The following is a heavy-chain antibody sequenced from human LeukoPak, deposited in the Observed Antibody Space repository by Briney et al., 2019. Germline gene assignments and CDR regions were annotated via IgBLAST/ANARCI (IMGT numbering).Heavy chain of an antibody. D-gene: IGHD3-22*01. CDR3: ARKGDYYDSSGYYSTALDI. J-gene: IGHJ3*02. V-gene: IGHV3-66*01. CDR1: GFTVSSNY. Sequence: GGFLRLSCAASGFTVSSNYMSWVRQAPGKGLEWVSVIYSGGSTYYADSVKGRFTISRDNSKNSLYLQMNSLRAEDTAVYYCARKGDYYDSSGYYSTALDIWGQGTMVTVSS. CDR2: IYSGGST.